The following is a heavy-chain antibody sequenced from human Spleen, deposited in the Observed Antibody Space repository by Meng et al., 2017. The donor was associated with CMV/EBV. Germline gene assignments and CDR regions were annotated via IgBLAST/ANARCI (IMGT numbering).Heavy chain of an antibody. Sequence: SVKVSCKASGYMYSDYDISWVRQAPGQGLEWMGGIIPILGIANYAQKFQGRVTITADKSTSTAYMELSSLRSEDTAVYYCASPLTMVRGGPRAFDIWGQGTMVTVSS. D-gene: IGHD3-10*01. J-gene: IGHJ3*02. CDR1: GYMYSDYD. CDR3: ASPLTMVRGGPRAFDI. V-gene: IGHV1-69*10. CDR2: IIPILGIA.